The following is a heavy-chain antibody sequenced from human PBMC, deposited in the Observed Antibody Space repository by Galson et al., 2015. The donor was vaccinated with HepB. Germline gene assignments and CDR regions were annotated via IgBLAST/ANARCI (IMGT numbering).Heavy chain of an antibody. CDR2: IDPSDSYT. Sequence: SGAEVKKPGESLRISCTGSGFRFTNSWITWVRQMPGRGLEWMGRIDPSDSYTNYSPSFQGHVTISADKSISTAYLQWTTLKASDTAMHYCATPLGGANYYSWGQGTLVTVSS. D-gene: IGHD2-8*01. J-gene: IGHJ4*02. CDR3: ATPLGGANYYS. V-gene: IGHV5-10-1*01. CDR1: GFRFTNSW.